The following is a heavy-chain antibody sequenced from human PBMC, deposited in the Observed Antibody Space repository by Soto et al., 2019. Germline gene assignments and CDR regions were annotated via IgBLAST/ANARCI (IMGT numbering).Heavy chain of an antibody. CDR2: ISSNGGTT. Sequence: GGSLRLSCSASGFTFSSNAMHWVRQAPGKALEYVSGISSNGGTTYYADSVKDRFTISRDNSKNTLYLQMNSLRAEDTAVYYCAKVERDYGDLVDYWGQGTLVTVSS. V-gene: IGHV3-64*04. CDR1: GFTFSSNA. CDR3: AKVERDYGDLVDY. D-gene: IGHD4-17*01. J-gene: IGHJ4*02.